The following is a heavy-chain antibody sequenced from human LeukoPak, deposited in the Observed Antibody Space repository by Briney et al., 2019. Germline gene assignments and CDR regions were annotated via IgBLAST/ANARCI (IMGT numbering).Heavy chain of an antibody. CDR3: ARGEYSSSHLDY. J-gene: IGHJ4*02. CDR2: IYTSGTT. D-gene: IGHD6-6*01. CDR1: GDSISSGGYY. Sequence: KPSETLSLTCTVSGDSISSGGYYCSWVRQPAGKGLEWIGRIYTSGTTNYNPSLKSRVTISLDTSKNQFSLKINSVTAADTAVYYCARGEYSSSHLDYWGQGILVTVSS. V-gene: IGHV4-61*02.